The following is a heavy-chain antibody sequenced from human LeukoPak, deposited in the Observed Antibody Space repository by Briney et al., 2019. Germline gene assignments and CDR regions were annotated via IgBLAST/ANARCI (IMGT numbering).Heavy chain of an antibody. Sequence: ASVKLSCKASGYTFISYGMSWVRQAPGQGLEWMAWISAYKGNTNYAQKLQGRVTMTTDSSTNTAYLELRSLRSDDTAVYYCASPRLVTGAFDIWGQGTTVTVSS. J-gene: IGHJ3*02. CDR1: GYTFISYG. CDR3: ASPRLVTGAFDI. V-gene: IGHV1-18*01. D-gene: IGHD3-9*01. CDR2: ISAYKGNT.